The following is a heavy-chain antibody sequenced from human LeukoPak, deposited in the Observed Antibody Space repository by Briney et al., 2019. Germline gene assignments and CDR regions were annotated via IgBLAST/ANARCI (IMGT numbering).Heavy chain of an antibody. D-gene: IGHD6-13*01. J-gene: IGHJ4*02. CDR3: GREWYSSSWLYFDY. CDR2: IYTSGST. Sequence: SETLSLTCTVSGGSISSYYWSWIRQPAGKGLEWIGRIYTSGSTNYNPSLKSRVTMSVDTSKNQFSLKLSPVTAADTAVYYCGREWYSSSWLYFDYWGQGTLVTVSS. V-gene: IGHV4-4*07. CDR1: GGSISSYY.